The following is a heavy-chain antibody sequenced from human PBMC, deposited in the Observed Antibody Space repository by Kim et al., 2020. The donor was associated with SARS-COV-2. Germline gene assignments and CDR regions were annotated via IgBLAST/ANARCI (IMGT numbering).Heavy chain of an antibody. CDR3: ARQYYGSGSYFDY. D-gene: IGHD3-10*01. CDR1: GFTFSSYG. CDR2: IWYDGSNK. J-gene: IGHJ4*02. Sequence: GGSLRLSCAASGFTFSSYGMHWVRQAPGKGLEWVAVIWYDGSNKYYADSVKGRFTISRDNSKNTLYLQMNSLRAEDTAVYYCARQYYGSGSYFDYWGQGTLVTVAS. V-gene: IGHV3-33*01.